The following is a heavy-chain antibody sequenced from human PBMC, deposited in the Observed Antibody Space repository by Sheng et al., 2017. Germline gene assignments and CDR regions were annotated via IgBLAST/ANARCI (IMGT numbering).Heavy chain of an antibody. J-gene: IGHJ5*02. D-gene: IGHD3-16*02. Sequence: QVQLQQWGAGLLKPSETLSLTCAVYGGSFNDYYWSWIRQPPGKGLEWIGEIYHLGNTNDNPSSRVESPCQLTRPKNQFSLKLKLCDRRGHGCVLCARHRGIMFGGVLDWFDPWGQGILVTVSS. CDR2: IYHLGNT. V-gene: IGHV4-34*01. CDR3: ARHRGIMFGGVLDWFDP. CDR1: GGSFNDYY.